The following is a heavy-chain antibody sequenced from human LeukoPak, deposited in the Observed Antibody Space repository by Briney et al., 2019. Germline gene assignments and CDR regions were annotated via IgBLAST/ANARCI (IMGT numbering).Heavy chain of an antibody. J-gene: IGHJ4*02. V-gene: IGHV3-66*01. CDR1: GFTVSSNY. CDR2: IYSGGST. CDR3: ASSAYDSSGHYYYY. D-gene: IGHD3-22*01. Sequence: GGSLRLSCAASGFTVSSNYVSWVRQAPGKGLEWVSVIYSGGSTYYADSVKGRFTISRDNSKNTLYLQMNSLRAEDTAVYYCASSAYDSSGHYYYYWGQGTLVTVSS.